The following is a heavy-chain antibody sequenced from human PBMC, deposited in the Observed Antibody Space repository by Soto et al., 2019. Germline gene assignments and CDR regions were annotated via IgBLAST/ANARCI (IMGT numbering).Heavy chain of an antibody. J-gene: IGHJ4*02. CDR2: INSDGSST. D-gene: IGHD6-6*01. Sequence: GGSLRLSCAASGFTFSSYWMHWVRQAPGKGLVWVSHINSDGSSTSYADSVKGRFTISRDNAKNTLYLQMNSLRAEDTAVYYCARDIGGWQLSTFCDYWGQGTLVTVSS. CDR1: GFTFSSYW. CDR3: ARDIGGWQLSTFCDY. V-gene: IGHV3-74*01.